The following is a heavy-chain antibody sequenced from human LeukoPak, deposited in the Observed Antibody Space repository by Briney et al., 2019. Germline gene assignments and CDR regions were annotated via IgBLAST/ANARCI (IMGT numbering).Heavy chain of an antibody. V-gene: IGHV5-51*01. CDR2: IYPGDSDT. CDR3: ARRSLDQDLYFDY. J-gene: IGHJ4*02. CDR1: GYSFTSYW. Sequence: HGESLKISCKGSGYSFTSYWIGWVRQMPGKGLEWMGIIYPGDSDTRYSPSFQGQVTISADKSISTAYLQWSSLKASDTATYYCARRSLDQDLYFDYWGQGTLVTVSS. D-gene: IGHD1/OR15-1a*01.